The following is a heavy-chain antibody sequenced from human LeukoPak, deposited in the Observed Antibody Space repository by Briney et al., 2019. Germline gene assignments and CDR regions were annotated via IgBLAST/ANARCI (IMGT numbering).Heavy chain of an antibody. D-gene: IGHD2-2*03. J-gene: IGHJ3*02. CDR1: GGSFSGYY. CDR2: INHSGST. V-gene: IGHV4-34*01. Sequence: SETLSLTCAVYGGSFSGYYWSWIRQPPGKGLEWIGEINHSGSTNYNPSLKSQVTIPLNTSKNQFSLKLSSVTAADTAVHYCAGEMDIVVVPAAMFHDAFDIWGQGTMVTVSS. CDR3: AGEMDIVVVPAAMFHDAFDI.